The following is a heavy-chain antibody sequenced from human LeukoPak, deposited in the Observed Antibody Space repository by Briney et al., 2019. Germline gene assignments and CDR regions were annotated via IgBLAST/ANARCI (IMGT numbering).Heavy chain of an antibody. J-gene: IGHJ6*02. V-gene: IGHV3-9*01. CDR1: GFTFDDYA. CDR2: ITWNSGRI. Sequence: GGSLRLSCAASGFTFDDYAMFWVRQAPGKGLEWVSGITWNSGRIGYADSVKGRFTISRDNAKNSLYLQMNSLRAEDTAVYYCARVKLTKLLWFGELLSRPYGMDVWGQGTTVTVSS. CDR3: ARVKLTKLLWFGELLSRPYGMDV. D-gene: IGHD3-10*01.